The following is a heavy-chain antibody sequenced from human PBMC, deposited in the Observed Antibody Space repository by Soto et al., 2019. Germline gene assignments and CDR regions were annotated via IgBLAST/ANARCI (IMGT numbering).Heavy chain of an antibody. V-gene: IGHV1-2*02. CDR3: GRGRSGQLVVFY. CDR2: IGPASGDT. D-gene: IGHD3-10*01. J-gene: IGHJ4*02. CDR1: GYTFTGHY. Sequence: ASVKVSCKASGYTFTGHYIHWVRQAPGQGPEWMGEIGPASGDTRYAQKFQGRVTMTRDTSITTVYMELNNLSPDDTAVYYCGRGRSGQLVVFYWGQGTPVTISS.